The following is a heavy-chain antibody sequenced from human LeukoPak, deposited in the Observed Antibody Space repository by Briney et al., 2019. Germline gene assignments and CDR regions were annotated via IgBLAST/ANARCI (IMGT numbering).Heavy chain of an antibody. D-gene: IGHD3-10*01. J-gene: IGHJ3*02. Sequence: HSGGSLRLSCAASGFTFSSYWMTWVRQAPGKGLEWVANIKPDGSEKHYVDSVKGRLTIARDNAKNSLYLQMNSLRAEDTAVYYCARGDYSGSGSSYHDVFDIWGQGTMVTVSS. CDR2: IKPDGSEK. CDR1: GFTFSSYW. CDR3: ARGDYSGSGSSYHDVFDI. V-gene: IGHV3-7*03.